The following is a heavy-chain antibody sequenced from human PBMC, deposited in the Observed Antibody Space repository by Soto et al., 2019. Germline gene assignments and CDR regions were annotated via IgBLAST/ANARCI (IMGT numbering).Heavy chain of an antibody. CDR1: GGSISSSYW. CDR3: ARVSGSYYYGMDV. Sequence: SETLSLTCTVSGGSISSSYWWSWVRQPPGKGLEWIGEIYHSGSTNYNPSLKSRVTISVDKSKNQFSLKLSSVTAADTAVYYCARVSGSYYYGMDVWGQGTTVTVSS. V-gene: IGHV4-4*02. CDR2: IYHSGST. D-gene: IGHD1-26*01. J-gene: IGHJ6*02.